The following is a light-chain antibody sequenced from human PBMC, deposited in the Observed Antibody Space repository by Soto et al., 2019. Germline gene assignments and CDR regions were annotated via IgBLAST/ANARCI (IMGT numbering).Light chain of an antibody. V-gene: IGKV3-15*01. Sequence: EIGMTQSPATLSESPGERATLSCRASQSVSSNLAWYQQKPGQAPRLLIYGASTRATGIPARFSGSGSGTEFTLTISSLQSEDFAVYYCQQYNNWPFTFGPGTKVDIK. CDR2: GAS. J-gene: IGKJ3*01. CDR3: QQYNNWPFT. CDR1: QSVSSN.